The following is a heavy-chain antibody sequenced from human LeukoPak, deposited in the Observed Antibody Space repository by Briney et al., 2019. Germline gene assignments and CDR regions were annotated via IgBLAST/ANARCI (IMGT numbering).Heavy chain of an antibody. J-gene: IGHJ6*03. CDR2: VDHTGST. Sequence: GTLRLSCAASGFTFRSYGLSWVRQPPGKGLEWIGYVDHTGSTNFNPSLNGRVSISRDTTKNLFSLRLRSVTAADTAVYFCARGRVSSSTWYSTYYYYFYMDVWGKGTTVTVSS. CDR3: ARGRVSSSTWYSTYYYYFYMDV. D-gene: IGHD1-1*01. CDR1: GFTFRSYG. V-gene: IGHV4-59*01.